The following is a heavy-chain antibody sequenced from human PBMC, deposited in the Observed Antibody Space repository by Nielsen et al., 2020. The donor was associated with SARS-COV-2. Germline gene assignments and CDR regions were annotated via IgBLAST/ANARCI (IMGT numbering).Heavy chain of an antibody. J-gene: IGHJ6*02. CDR3: ARLQHEGSGSDSIFRPSGGLDV. CDR2: IYPPDSET. D-gene: IGHD3-10*01. V-gene: IGHV5-51*01. Sequence: GESLKISCKTSGYRFSNHWIAWVRQMPGKGLEYMGIIYPPDSETKYSPSFQGHVTILADVSRTTAYLQWNSLKASDTGIYYCARLQHEGSGSDSIFRPSGGLDVWGQGTTVAVSS. CDR1: GYRFSNHW.